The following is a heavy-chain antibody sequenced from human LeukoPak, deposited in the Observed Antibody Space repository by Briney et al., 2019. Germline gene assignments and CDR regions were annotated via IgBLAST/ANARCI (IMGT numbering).Heavy chain of an antibody. CDR2: IYTSGST. CDR1: GDSISSSGYY. D-gene: IGHD2-2*01. Sequence: PSETLSLTCSVSGDSISSSGYYWDWIRQPPGKGLEWIGRIYTSGSTNYNPSLKSRVTMSVDTSKNQFSLKLSSVTAADTAVYYCARGYDFFDYWGQGALVTVSS. CDR3: ARGYDFFDY. V-gene: IGHV4-39*07. J-gene: IGHJ4*02.